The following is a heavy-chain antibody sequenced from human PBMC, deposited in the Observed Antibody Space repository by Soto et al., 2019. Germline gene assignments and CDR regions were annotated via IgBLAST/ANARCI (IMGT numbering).Heavy chain of an antibody. CDR1: EFTFSTYP. CDR3: ARGASDFWNAYPEIHFFDY. V-gene: IGHV3-30-3*01. J-gene: IGHJ4*02. Sequence: QVLLVESGGGVVQPGRSLRLSCAASEFTFSTYPMHWVRQAPGKGLEWVAVISYDGTYTYYADSVKGRFTISRDNSKNTLSLQMNSLRGDDTAVYYCARGASDFWNAYPEIHFFDYCGQGAPVFVSS. CDR2: ISYDGTYT. D-gene: IGHD3-3*01.